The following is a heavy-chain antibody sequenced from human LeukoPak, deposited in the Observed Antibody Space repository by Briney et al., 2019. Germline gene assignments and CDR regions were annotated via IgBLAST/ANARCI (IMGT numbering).Heavy chain of an antibody. CDR1: GDSISSRDYY. CDR3: AKEGGYCSGGGCYPLQFDY. D-gene: IGHD2-15*01. V-gene: IGHV4-39*01. CDR2: IYYSGTT. J-gene: IGHJ4*02. Sequence: SETLSLTCTVSGDSISSRDYYWGWIRQPPGKGLEWIGSIYYSGTTYYNPSLKSRVTISVDTSKNQFSLKLSSVTAADTAVYYCAKEGGYCSGGGCYPLQFDYWGQGTLVTVSS.